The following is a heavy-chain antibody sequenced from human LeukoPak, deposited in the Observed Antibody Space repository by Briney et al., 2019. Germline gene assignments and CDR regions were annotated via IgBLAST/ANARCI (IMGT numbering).Heavy chain of an antibody. J-gene: IGHJ6*03. CDR3: ARDHDCSSTSCYYYYYMDV. CDR2: ISSSSFKI. CDR1: EFTFGRYA. V-gene: IGHV3-48*04. Sequence: PGGSLRLSCAASEFTFGRYAMNWVRQAPGKGREWVSYISSSSFKIGYADSVKGRFTISRDNAKNSLYLQMNSLRAEDTAVYYCARDHDCSSTSCYYYYYMDVWGKGTTVTVSS. D-gene: IGHD2-2*01.